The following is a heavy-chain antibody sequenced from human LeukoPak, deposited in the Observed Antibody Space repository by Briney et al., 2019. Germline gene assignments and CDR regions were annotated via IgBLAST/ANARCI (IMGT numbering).Heavy chain of an antibody. J-gene: IGHJ5*02. CDR2: INPNSGGT. V-gene: IGHV1-2*02. D-gene: IGHD2-15*01. Sequence: ASVKVSCKASGYXFTGYYMHWVRQAPGQGLEWMGWINPNSGGTNYAQKFQGRVTMTRDTSISTAYMELSRLRSDDTAVYYCARGGYDCSGGSCYPNWFDPWGQGTLVTVSS. CDR3: ARGGYDCSGGSCYPNWFDP. CDR1: GYXFTGYY.